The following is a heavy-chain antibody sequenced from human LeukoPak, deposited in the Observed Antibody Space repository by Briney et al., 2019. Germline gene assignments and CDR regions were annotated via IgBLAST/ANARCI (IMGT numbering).Heavy chain of an antibody. Sequence: GGSLRLSCAASGFTFSSYWMSWVRQAPGKGLEWVANIKQDGSEKYYADSVKGRFTISRDNSKNTLYLQMNSLRAEDTAVYYCATPVVVVVAGDYWGQGTLVTVSS. V-gene: IGHV3-7*01. CDR2: IKQDGSEK. CDR3: ATPVVVVVAGDY. D-gene: IGHD2-15*01. J-gene: IGHJ4*02. CDR1: GFTFSSYW.